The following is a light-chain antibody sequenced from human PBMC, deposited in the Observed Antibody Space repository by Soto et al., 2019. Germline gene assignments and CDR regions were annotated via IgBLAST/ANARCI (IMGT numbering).Light chain of an antibody. CDR2: GAS. V-gene: IGKV1-39*01. J-gene: IGKJ4*01. Sequence: DIEMTQSPSSLSASVGYRITISCRASQNINTFLNWYQQKGGKAPKLLIHGASSLQSGVPLRFSGSGSGTDFSLTISSLQPEDFATYYCQQSYDTLLSFGGGTKVEIK. CDR1: QNINTF. CDR3: QQSYDTLLS.